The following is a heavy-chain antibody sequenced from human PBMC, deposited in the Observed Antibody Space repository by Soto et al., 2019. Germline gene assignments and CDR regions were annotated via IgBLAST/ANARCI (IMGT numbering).Heavy chain of an antibody. D-gene: IGHD3-10*01. CDR3: ARALSGSSSPTVYYYYYGMDV. V-gene: IGHV3-7*01. CDR2: IKQDGSEK. J-gene: IGHJ6*02. CDR1: GFTFSSYW. Sequence: EVQLVESGGGLVQPGGSLRLSCAASGFTFSSYWMSWVRQAPGKGLEWVANIKQDGSEKYYVDSAKGRFTISRDNAKNSLYLQMNSLRAEDTAVYYCARALSGSSSPTVYYYYYGMDVWGQGTTVTVSS.